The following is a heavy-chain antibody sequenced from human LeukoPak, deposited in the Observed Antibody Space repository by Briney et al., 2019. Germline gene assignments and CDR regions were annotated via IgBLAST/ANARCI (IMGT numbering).Heavy chain of an antibody. CDR3: ARWYGGGWVYMDV. V-gene: IGHV4-34*01. Sequence: PSETLSLTCAVYGGSFSGYYWSWIRQPPGKGLEWIGEINHSGSTNYNPSLKSRVTISVDTSKNQFSLKLSSVTAADTAVYYCARWYGGGWVYMDVWGKGTTVTVSS. D-gene: IGHD6-19*01. CDR1: GGSFSGYY. CDR2: INHSGST. J-gene: IGHJ6*03.